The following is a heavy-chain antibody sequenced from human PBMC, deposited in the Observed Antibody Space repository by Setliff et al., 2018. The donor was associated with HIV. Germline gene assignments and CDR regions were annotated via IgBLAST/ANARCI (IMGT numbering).Heavy chain of an antibody. CDR1: GGSISSYY. J-gene: IGHJ4*02. V-gene: IGHV4-4*09. D-gene: IGHD6-13*01. Sequence: SETLSLTCTVSGGSISSYYWSWIRQPPGKGLEWIGYINTSGTTNYNPSLKSRVTISVDTSKNQFSLKLSSVTAADTAVYYCARVYSRSWFFFDHWGQGILVTVSS. CDR3: ARVYSRSWFFFDH. CDR2: INTSGTT.